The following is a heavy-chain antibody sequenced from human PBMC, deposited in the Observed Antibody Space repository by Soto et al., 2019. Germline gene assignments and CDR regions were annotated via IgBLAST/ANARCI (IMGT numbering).Heavy chain of an antibody. Sequence: QVQLVQSGAEVKKPGSSVKVSCKASGGTFSSYTISWVRQAPGQGLEWMGRIIPILGIANYVQKFQGRVTITADKSTSTAYMELSSLRSEDTAVYYCAREGQLVPQFDYWGQGTLVTVSS. CDR2: IIPILGIA. D-gene: IGHD6-6*01. CDR1: GGTFSSYT. V-gene: IGHV1-69*08. CDR3: AREGQLVPQFDY. J-gene: IGHJ4*02.